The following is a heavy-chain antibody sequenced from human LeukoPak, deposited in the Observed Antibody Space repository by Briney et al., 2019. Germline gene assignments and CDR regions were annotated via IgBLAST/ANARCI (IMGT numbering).Heavy chain of an antibody. CDR2: IYYVGSP. D-gene: IGHD3-3*01. CDR1: GDSIRSGDAY. Sequence: SETLSLTCSVSGDSIRSGDAYWGWIRQSPLKGLEWIASIYYVGSPHSNPSLNSRRVTMSVDTAKNQFSLKLPSVIAADTAVYYCARIPITKRAMDVWGQGTTVTVSS. CDR3: ARIPITKRAMDV. J-gene: IGHJ6*02. V-gene: IGHV4-39*01.